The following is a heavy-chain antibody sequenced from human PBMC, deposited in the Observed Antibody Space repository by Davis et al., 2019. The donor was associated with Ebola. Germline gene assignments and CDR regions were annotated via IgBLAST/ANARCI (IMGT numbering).Heavy chain of an antibody. J-gene: IGHJ4*02. V-gene: IGHV3-73*01. CDR3: AKDGGHYSPYYFDY. D-gene: IGHD2-15*01. CDR2: IRSKANSYAT. Sequence: GGSLRLSCAASGFTFSGSAMHWVRQASGKGLEWVGRIRSKANSYATAYAASVKGRFTISRDDSKNTAYLQMNSLKTEDTAVYYCAKDGGHYSPYYFDYWGQGTLVTVSS. CDR1: GFTFSGSA.